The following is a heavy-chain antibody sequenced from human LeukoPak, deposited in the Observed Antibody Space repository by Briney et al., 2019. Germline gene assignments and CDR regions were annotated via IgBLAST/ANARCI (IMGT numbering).Heavy chain of an antibody. Sequence: ASVKVSCKASGYAITGHYIHWVRQAPGQGLEWMGWFNPYSGGTNYAQKFQGRVTLTGDSSINTAYMELSRLRSDDTAVYYCASAYYFDSGAAFYNWLDPWGQGTLVTVSS. J-gene: IGHJ5*02. D-gene: IGHD3-22*01. CDR2: FNPYSGGT. CDR1: GYAITGHY. V-gene: IGHV1-2*02. CDR3: ASAYYFDSGAAFYNWLDP.